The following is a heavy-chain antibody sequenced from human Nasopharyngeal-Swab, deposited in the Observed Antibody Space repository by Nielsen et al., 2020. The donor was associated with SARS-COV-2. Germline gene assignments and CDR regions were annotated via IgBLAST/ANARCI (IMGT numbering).Heavy chain of an antibody. J-gene: IGHJ3*02. Sequence: GESLKISCSASGFTFSSYAMHWVRQAPGKGLEYVSAISSNGGSTYYADSVQGRFTISRDNSKNTLYLQMSSLRAEDTAVYYCVKPQDIVVVPAAITPIDAFDIWGQGTMVTVSS. V-gene: IGHV3-64D*09. CDR1: GFTFSSYA. CDR2: ISSNGGST. CDR3: VKPQDIVVVPAAITPIDAFDI. D-gene: IGHD2-2*01.